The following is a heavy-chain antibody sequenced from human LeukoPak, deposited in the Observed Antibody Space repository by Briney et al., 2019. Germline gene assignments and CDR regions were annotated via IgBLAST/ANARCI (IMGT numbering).Heavy chain of an antibody. CDR2: IYTSGGT. CDR1: GGSISNYY. Sequence: SETLSLTCTVSGGSISNYYWSWIRQPAGKGLEWIGRIYTSGGTNYNPSLKSRVTMSVDTSKNQFSLKLSSVTAADTAVYYCARDFTDSGSSLVYYYYYYMDVWGKGTTVTVSS. J-gene: IGHJ6*03. V-gene: IGHV4-4*07. CDR3: ARDFTDSGSSLVYYYYYYMDV. D-gene: IGHD1-26*01.